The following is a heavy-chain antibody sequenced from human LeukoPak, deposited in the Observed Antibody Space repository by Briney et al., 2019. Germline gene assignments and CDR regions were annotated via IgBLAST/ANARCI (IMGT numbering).Heavy chain of an antibody. CDR1: GGSISSYY. D-gene: IGHD5-24*01. Sequence: PSETLSLTCTVSGGSISSYYWSWIRQPPGKGLEWIGYIYYSGSTNYNPSLKSRVTISVDTSKNQFSLKLSSVTAADTAVYYCARGRDGYKGNFDYWGQGTLVTVSS. CDR3: ARGRDGYKGNFDY. CDR2: IYYSGST. J-gene: IGHJ4*02. V-gene: IGHV4-59*08.